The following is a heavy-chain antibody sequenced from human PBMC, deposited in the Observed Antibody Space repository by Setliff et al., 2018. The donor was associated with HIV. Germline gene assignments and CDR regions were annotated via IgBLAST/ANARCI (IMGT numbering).Heavy chain of an antibody. CDR3: ARDSESYRSYYFDY. V-gene: IGHV1-3*01. Sequence: ASVKVSCKTSGYSFTNYAIHWVRQAPGQGLEWMGWINGGIDRPEYSEKFQGRVTITRDPSASTDYMELSSLASEDTAVYYCARDSESYRSYYFDYWGQGTLVTVSS. J-gene: IGHJ4*02. CDR2: INGGIDRP. D-gene: IGHD3-10*01. CDR1: GYSFTNYA.